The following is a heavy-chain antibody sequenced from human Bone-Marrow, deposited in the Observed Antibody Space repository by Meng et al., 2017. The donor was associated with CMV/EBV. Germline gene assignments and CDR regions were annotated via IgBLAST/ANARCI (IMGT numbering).Heavy chain of an antibody. CDR2: IKGDVSSI. CDR3: ARLQGGVTTYDY. CDR1: GFRFSDDW. Sequence: GESLKISCVASGFRFSDDWMSWVRQAPGKGLEWVASIKGDVSSIHYVDSVKGRFIISRDNAKNSLYLQMNSVKAEDTAVYLCARLQGGVTTYDYWGQGTRVTGSS. V-gene: IGHV3-7*01. J-gene: IGHJ4*02. D-gene: IGHD4-17*01.